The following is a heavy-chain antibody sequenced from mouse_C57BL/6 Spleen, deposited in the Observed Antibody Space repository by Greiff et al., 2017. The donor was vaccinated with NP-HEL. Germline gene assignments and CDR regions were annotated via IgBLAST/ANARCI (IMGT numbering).Heavy chain of an antibody. CDR2: IYPGDGDT. CDR1: GYAFSSSW. Sequence: QVQLQQPGPELVKPGASVKISCKASGYAFSSSWMNWVKQRPGKGLEWIGRIYPGDGDTNYNGKFKGKATLTADKSSSTAYMQLSSLTSEDSAVYFCARWNWDGAYWGQGTLVTVSA. CDR3: ARWNWDGAY. D-gene: IGHD4-1*01. J-gene: IGHJ3*01. V-gene: IGHV1-82*01.